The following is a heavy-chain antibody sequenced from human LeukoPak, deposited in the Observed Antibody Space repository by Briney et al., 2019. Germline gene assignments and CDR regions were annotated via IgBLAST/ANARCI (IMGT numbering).Heavy chain of an antibody. D-gene: IGHD6-13*01. CDR3: AKIAAAGSAPFDY. CDR1: GFTFSSYS. V-gene: IGHV3-23*01. J-gene: IGHJ4*02. CDR2: ISGSGGST. Sequence: GGSLRLSCAASGFTFSSYSMNWVRQAPGKGLEWVSAISGSGGSTYYADSVKGRFTISRDNSKNTLYLQMNSLRAEDTAVYYCAKIAAAGSAPFDYWGQGTLVTVSS.